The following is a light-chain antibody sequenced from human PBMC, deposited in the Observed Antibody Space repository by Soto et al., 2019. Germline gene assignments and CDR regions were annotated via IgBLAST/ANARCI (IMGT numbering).Light chain of an antibody. CDR1: QSVDTW. CDR2: RAS. J-gene: IGKJ3*01. Sequence: DIQMTQSPSTLSASIGDTVTITCRTSQSVDTWLAWYQHKAGKAPKLLIYRASSLATGVPSRFSGSGSGTAFTLTISSLQPEDFATYYCQQANSFPFTFGPGTKVDIK. V-gene: IGKV1-5*03. CDR3: QQANSFPFT.